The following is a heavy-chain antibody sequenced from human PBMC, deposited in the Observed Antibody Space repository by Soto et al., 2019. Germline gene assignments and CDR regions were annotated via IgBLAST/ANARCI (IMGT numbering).Heavy chain of an antibody. J-gene: IGHJ6*02. Sequence: ASVKVSCKASGGTFSSYTISWVRQAPGQGLEWMGRIIPILGIANYAQKFQGRVTITADKSTSTAYMELSSLRSEDTAVYYCAREEFGVVIPEDYYYYGMDVWGQGTTVTVSS. CDR3: AREEFGVVIPEDYYYYGMDV. CDR2: IIPILGIA. V-gene: IGHV1-69*04. CDR1: GGTFSSYT. D-gene: IGHD3-3*01.